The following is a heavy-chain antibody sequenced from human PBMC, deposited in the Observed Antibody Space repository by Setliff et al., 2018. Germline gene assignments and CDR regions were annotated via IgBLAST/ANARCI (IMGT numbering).Heavy chain of an antibody. D-gene: IGHD3-10*01. Sequence: GGSLRLSCAASGFTFSDHYMDWVRQAPGKGLEWVGRIKSKTDGGTTDYAAPVKGRFTISRDDSKNTLYLQMYSLKSDDTAVYYCVRAVVIRGSKPLDSWGQGTLVTVSS. CDR2: IKSKTDGGTT. CDR1: GFTFSDHY. CDR3: VRAVVIRGSKPLDS. J-gene: IGHJ4*02. V-gene: IGHV3-15*01.